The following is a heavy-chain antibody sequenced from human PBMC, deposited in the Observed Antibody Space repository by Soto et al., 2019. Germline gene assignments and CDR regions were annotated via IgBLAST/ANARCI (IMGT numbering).Heavy chain of an antibody. D-gene: IGHD3-10*01. CDR3: ARASMVRGPHFDY. V-gene: IGHV1-3*03. CDR1: GYTFSSYT. J-gene: IGHJ4*02. Sequence: GASVKVSCKASGYTFSSYTIHWLRQAPGQSLEWMGWINSGNGNTKYSQKFHGRVTFTRDTSANTAYMELTSLGSEDMAVYYCARASMVRGPHFDYWGQGTLATVSS. CDR2: INSGNGNT.